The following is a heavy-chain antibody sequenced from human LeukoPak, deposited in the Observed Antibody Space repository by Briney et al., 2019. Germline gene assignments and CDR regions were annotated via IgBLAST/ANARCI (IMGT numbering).Heavy chain of an antibody. CDR1: GFTFNNYW. CDR3: ARDGWPFDY. CDR2: IKQDGSEK. V-gene: IGHV3-7*04. D-gene: IGHD6-19*01. Sequence: GGSLRLSCAASGFTFNNYWMAWVRQAPGKGLEWVANIKQDGSEKYYVDSVKGRFTISRDNAKNSLYLHMNSLRAEDAAVHYCARDGWPFDYWGQGTLVTVSS. J-gene: IGHJ4*02.